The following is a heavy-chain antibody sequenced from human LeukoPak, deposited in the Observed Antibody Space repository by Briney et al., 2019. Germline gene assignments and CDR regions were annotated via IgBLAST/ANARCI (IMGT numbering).Heavy chain of an antibody. CDR2: FAPEVGET. Sequence: ASVKVSCKVSGYTLTELSMHWVRQAPGKGLEWRGGFAPEVGETIYAQKFQGRVTMTEDTSTDTAYMKLSSLRSEDTAVYCCATEGRQNWFDPWGQGTLVTVSS. V-gene: IGHV1-24*01. J-gene: IGHJ5*02. CDR1: GYTLTELS. CDR3: ATEGRQNWFDP.